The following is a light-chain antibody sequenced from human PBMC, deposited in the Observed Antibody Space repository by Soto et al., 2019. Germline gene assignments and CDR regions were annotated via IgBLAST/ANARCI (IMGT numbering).Light chain of an antibody. Sequence: QSALTQPPSASGSPGQSVTISCTGTSSDVGGDNYVSWYQQHPGKAPKLMIYEVSKRPSGVPDRFSGSKSGNTASLTVSGLQAEDEADYYCSSYAGIHVVFGGGTKVTVL. CDR1: SSDVGGDNY. CDR2: EVS. CDR3: SSYAGIHVV. V-gene: IGLV2-8*01. J-gene: IGLJ2*01.